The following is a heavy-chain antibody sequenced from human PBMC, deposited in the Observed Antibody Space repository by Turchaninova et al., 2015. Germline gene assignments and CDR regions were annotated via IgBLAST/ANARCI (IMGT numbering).Heavy chain of an antibody. J-gene: IGHJ4*02. CDR3: ARTDNWGRDYYFDY. D-gene: IGHD7-27*01. Sequence: QVPLKESGPVLVKPTETLTLTCSVSGFTLTNARMGVSWVRQPPGKALEWLAHIFSKDEKSYLTSLKSRLTISKDTSRTQVVLTMTNMDPVDTATYYCARTDNWGRDYYFDYWGQGTLVTVSS. CDR1: GFTLTNARMG. CDR2: IFSKDEK. V-gene: IGHV2-26*01.